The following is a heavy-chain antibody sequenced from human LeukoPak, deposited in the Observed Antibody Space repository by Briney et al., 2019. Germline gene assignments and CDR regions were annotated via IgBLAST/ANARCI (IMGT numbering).Heavy chain of an antibody. D-gene: IGHD7-27*01. CDR1: GLTFSSYA. CDR3: VQDWAWGAFAY. CDR2: ISGDAGRT. Sequence: PGGSLRLSCEASGLTFSSYAMSWVRQAQEKGLEWVSGISGDAGRTYYADSVKGRFTIYRDNSKNTLYLQMNSLGAEDTAVYYCVQDWAWGAFAYWGQGTLVTVSS. V-gene: IGHV3-23*01. J-gene: IGHJ4*02.